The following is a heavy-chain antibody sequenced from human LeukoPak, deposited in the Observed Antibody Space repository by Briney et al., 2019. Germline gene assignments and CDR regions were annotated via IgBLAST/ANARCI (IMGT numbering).Heavy chain of an antibody. V-gene: IGHV4-59*08. J-gene: IGHJ4*02. CDR1: GASIRSYY. CDR3: ARSYDTNNRQRFDY. D-gene: IGHD3-22*01. CDR2: MYYSETP. Sequence: PSETLSLTCTVSGASIRSYYWSSIRQPPGKGLEWIAYMYYSETPNYNPSLKSRVSMSGDTSRNQFSLKLNSVTAADTAVYYCARSYDTNNRQRFDYWGQGILVTVSP.